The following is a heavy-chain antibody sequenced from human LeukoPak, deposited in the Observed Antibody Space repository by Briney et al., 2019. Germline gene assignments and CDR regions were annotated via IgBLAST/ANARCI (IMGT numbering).Heavy chain of an antibody. CDR2: ISAYNGNT. Sequence: ASVKVSCKASGYTFTSYGISWVRQAPGQGLEWMGWISAYNGNTNYAQKLQGRVTMTTDTSTSTAYMELSSLGYEDTAVYFCASRPGIEVAGFDYWGQGTLVTVSS. J-gene: IGHJ4*02. V-gene: IGHV1-18*01. CDR3: ASRPGIEVAGFDY. CDR1: GYTFTSYG. D-gene: IGHD6-19*01.